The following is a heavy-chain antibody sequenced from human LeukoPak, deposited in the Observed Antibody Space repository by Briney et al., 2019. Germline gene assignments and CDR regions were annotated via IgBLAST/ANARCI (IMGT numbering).Heavy chain of an antibody. J-gene: IGHJ6*02. CDR2: IYPGDSDT. D-gene: IGHD1-26*01. V-gene: IGHV5-51*01. Sequence: KSGESLKISCKGSGYSFTSYWIGWVRQMPGKGLEWMGIIYPGDSDTRYSPSFQGQVTISADKSISTAYLQWSSLKAPDTAMYYCARQTTSGSYLNPYYYYGMDVWGQGTTVTVSS. CDR3: ARQTTSGSYLNPYYYYGMDV. CDR1: GYSFTSYW.